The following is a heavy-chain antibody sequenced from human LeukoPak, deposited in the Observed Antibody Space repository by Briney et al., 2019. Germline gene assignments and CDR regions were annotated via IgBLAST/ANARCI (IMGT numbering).Heavy chain of an antibody. CDR1: SGSISSGVYY. J-gene: IGHJ4*02. D-gene: IGHD5-24*01. V-gene: IGHV4-31*03. Sequence: SQTLSLTCPVSSGSISSGVYYWSWIRQHPGKGLEWIGYIYYSGSTYYNPSLKSRVTISVDTSKNQFSLKLSSVTAADTAVYYYARRVRWLQLSYFDYWGQGTLVTVSS. CDR2: IYYSGST. CDR3: ARRVRWLQLSYFDY.